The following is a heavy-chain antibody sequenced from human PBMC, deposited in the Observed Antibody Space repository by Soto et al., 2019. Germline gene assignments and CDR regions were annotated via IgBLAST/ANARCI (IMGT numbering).Heavy chain of an antibody. CDR3: AGRDYGEWFDP. J-gene: IGHJ5*02. D-gene: IGHD4-17*01. CDR1: GGSIISSNC. Sequence: SETLSLTCAVSGGSIISSNCLSWVRHPPGKVLEWSGEIYHSGSTNYNPSLKSRVTISVDKSKNQFSLKLSSVTAADTAVYYCAGRDYGEWFDPWGQGTLVTVSS. V-gene: IGHV4-4*02. CDR2: IYHSGST.